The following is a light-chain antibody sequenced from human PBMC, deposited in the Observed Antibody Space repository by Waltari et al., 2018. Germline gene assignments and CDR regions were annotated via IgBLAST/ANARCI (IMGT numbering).Light chain of an antibody. CDR2: DNT. Sequence: QSVLTQPPSLSGAPGQRVNISCTGSSSNIGAGYGVQWYQQFQGAASKLLIYDNTNRPSGLLARLSGSKSGTSASLAITGLQAEDEADDYCQSYDSSLRGFYVFGTGTKVTV. CDR1: SSNIGAGYG. CDR3: QSYDSSLRGFYV. V-gene: IGLV1-40*01. J-gene: IGLJ1*01.